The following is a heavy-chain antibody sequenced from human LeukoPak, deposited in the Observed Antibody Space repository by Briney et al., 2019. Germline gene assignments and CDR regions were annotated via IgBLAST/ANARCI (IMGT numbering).Heavy chain of an antibody. V-gene: IGHV1-46*01. D-gene: IGHD3-22*01. CDR2: INPSGGST. CDR1: GYTFTSYY. J-gene: IGHJ4*02. CDR3: AREIDDSSGSGLVDY. Sequence: ASVKVSCKASGYTFTSYYMHWVRQAPGQGLEWMGIINPSGGSTSYAQKFQGRVTMTRDMSTSTVYMGLSSLRSEDTAVYYCAREIDDSSGSGLVDYWGQGTLVTVSS.